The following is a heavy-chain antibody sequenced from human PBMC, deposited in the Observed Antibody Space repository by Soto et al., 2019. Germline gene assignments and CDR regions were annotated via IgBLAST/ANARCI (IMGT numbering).Heavy chain of an antibody. D-gene: IGHD3-10*01. CDR3: ARGDTMVRGVIIDYVAY. Sequence: QVQLVQSGAEVKKPGASVKVSCKASGYTFTSYTLHWVRQAPGQRLEWMGWINTGNGNTKYSQKFQGRVTITRDTSASTAYMELSSLRSEDTAVYYCARGDTMVRGVIIDYVAYWGQGTLVTVSS. CDR1: GYTFTSYT. V-gene: IGHV1-3*04. CDR2: INTGNGNT. J-gene: IGHJ4*02.